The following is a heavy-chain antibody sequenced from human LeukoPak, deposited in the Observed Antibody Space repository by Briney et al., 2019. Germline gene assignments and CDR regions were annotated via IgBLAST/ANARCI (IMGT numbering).Heavy chain of an antibody. CDR1: GFTFSSHA. J-gene: IGHJ4*02. CDR3: AKAPRLRYFVWSSEFDY. V-gene: IGHV3-23*01. CDR2: ISGSGGST. Sequence: GGSLRLSCAASGFTFSSHAMSWVRQAPGKGLEWVSAISGSGGSTYYADSVKGRFTISRDNSKNPLYLQMNSLRAEDTAVYYCAKAPRLRYFVWSSEFDYWGQGTLVTVSS. D-gene: IGHD3-9*01.